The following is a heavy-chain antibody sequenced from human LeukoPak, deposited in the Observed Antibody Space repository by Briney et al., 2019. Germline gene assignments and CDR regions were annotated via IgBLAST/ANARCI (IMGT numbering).Heavy chain of an antibody. D-gene: IGHD6-13*01. J-gene: IGHJ4*02. CDR3: ARLGSSGYLW. Sequence: KPSETLSLTCTVSGGSISSSSYYWGWIRQPPGKGLEWIGSIYYSGSTYYNPSLKSRVTISVDTSKNQFSLKLSSVTAADTAVYYCARLGSSGYLWWGQGTLVTVSS. CDR2: IYYSGST. CDR1: GGSISSSSYY. V-gene: IGHV4-39*01.